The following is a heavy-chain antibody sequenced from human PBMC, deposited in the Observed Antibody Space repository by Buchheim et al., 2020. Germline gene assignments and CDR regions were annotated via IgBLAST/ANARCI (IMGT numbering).Heavy chain of an antibody. J-gene: IGHJ4*02. Sequence: EVQLLESGGGLVQPGGSLRLSCAASGFTFSNYAMTWVRQAPGKGLEWVSTISGSGGSTYYADSVQGRFTISRDNSKNTLYLQMNSLRAEDTAVYYCAKVIGDFWSGFLFDYWGQGTL. CDR2: ISGSGGST. CDR3: AKVIGDFWSGFLFDY. D-gene: IGHD3-3*01. V-gene: IGHV3-23*01. CDR1: GFTFSNYA.